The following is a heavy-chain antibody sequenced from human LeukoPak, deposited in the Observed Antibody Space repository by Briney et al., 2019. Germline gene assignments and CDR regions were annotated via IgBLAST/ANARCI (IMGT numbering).Heavy chain of an antibody. D-gene: IGHD6-13*01. J-gene: IGHJ6*02. CDR1: RFTFSSYA. CDR3: AKDHIAAAGTDYYYGMDV. Sequence: GGSLRLSCAASRFTFSSYAMSWVRQAPGKGLEWVSAISGSGGSTYYADSVKGRFTISRDNSKNTLYLQMNSLRAEDTAVYYCAKDHIAAAGTDYYYGMDVWGQGTTVTVSS. V-gene: IGHV3-23*01. CDR2: ISGSGGST.